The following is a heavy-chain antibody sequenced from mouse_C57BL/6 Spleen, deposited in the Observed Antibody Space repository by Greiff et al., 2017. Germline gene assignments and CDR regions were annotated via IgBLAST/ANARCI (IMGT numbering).Heavy chain of an antibody. V-gene: IGHV1-69*01. CDR1: GYTFTSYW. J-gene: IGHJ3*01. Sequence: QVQLQQPGAELVMPGASVKLSCKASGYTFTSYWMHWVQQRPGQGLEWIGEIDPSDSYTNYNQKFKGKSTLTVDKSSSTADMQLSSLTSEDSAVYDSARGYYDYDSWFAYWGQGTLVTVSA. CDR2: IDPSDSYT. CDR3: ARGYYDYDSWFAY. D-gene: IGHD2-4*01.